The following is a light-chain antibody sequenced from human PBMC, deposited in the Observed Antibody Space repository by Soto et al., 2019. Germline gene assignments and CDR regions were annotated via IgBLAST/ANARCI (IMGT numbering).Light chain of an antibody. J-gene: IGKJ4*01. V-gene: IGKV4-1*01. CDR2: WAS. CDR3: QQYYSLPLT. Sequence: DIVMTQSPESLAVSLGERATINCKSSQSVFYNSNNKNYLTWYQQKPGQPPKLLIYWASTRESGVPDRFSGSGSETDFTLTISSLQAEDVAVYYCQQYYSLPLTFGGGTKVEIK. CDR1: QSVFYNSNNKNY.